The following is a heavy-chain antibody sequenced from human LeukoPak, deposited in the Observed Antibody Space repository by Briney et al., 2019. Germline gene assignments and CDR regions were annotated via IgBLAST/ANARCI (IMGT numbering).Heavy chain of an antibody. Sequence: TGGSLRLSCAASGFTFSSYDMHWVRHATGKGLEWVSAIGTAVDTYYPGYVKGRFTISRENAKNSLYLQMNSLRAGDTAVYYCARGLTLMPTTVPFQTGNYYGMDVWGQGTTVTVSS. CDR2: IGTAVDT. CDR3: ARGLTLMPTTVPFQTGNYYGMDV. J-gene: IGHJ6*02. CDR1: GFTFSSYD. D-gene: IGHD4-11*01. V-gene: IGHV3-13*01.